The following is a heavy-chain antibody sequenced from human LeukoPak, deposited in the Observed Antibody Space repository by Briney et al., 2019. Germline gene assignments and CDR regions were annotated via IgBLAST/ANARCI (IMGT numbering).Heavy chain of an antibody. J-gene: IGHJ3*02. CDR2: INPSGGST. CDR1: GYTFTSYY. CDR3: ARDPGLFFDWLLDAFDI. Sequence: ASVKVSCKASGYTFTSYYMHWVRQAPGQGLEWMGIINPSGGSTSYAQKFQGRVTMTRDTSTSTVYMELSSLRSEDTAVYYCARDPGLFFDWLLDAFDIWGQGTMVTVSS. V-gene: IGHV1-46*01. D-gene: IGHD3/OR15-3a*01.